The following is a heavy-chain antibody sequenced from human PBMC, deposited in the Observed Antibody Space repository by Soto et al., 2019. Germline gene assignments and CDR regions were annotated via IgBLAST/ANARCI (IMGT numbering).Heavy chain of an antibody. CDR1: GYTFTSYG. Sequence: ASVKVSCKASGYTFTSYGISWVRQAPGQGLEWMGWISAYNGNTNYAQKLQGRVTMTTDTSTSTAYMELRSLRSDDTAVYYCARDPTPQSYSGGYYSYWLLTDYWGQGTLVTVSS. J-gene: IGHJ4*02. CDR3: ARDPTPQSYSGGYYSYWLLTDY. V-gene: IGHV1-18*01. D-gene: IGHD1-26*01. CDR2: ISAYNGNT.